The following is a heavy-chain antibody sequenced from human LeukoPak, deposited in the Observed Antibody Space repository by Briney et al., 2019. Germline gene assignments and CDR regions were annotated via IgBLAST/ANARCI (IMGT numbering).Heavy chain of an antibody. Sequence: LRLSCAASGFTFSSYAMSWVRQPPGKGLEWIGYIYYSGSTYYNPSLKSRVTISVDTSKNQFSLKLSSVTAADTAVYYCARGLRVLDYWGQGTLVTVSS. CDR1: GFTFSSYA. J-gene: IGHJ4*02. D-gene: IGHD3-16*01. CDR3: ARGLRVLDY. CDR2: IYYSGST. V-gene: IGHV4-30-4*08.